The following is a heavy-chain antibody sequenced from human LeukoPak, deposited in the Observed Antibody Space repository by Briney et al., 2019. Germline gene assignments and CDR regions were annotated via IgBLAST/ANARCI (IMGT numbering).Heavy chain of an antibody. V-gene: IGHV4-4*02. J-gene: IGHJ4*02. Sequence: PSETLSLTCAVSGGSISSSNWWSWVRQPPGKGLEWIGEIYHSGSTNYNPSLRSRVTISVDKSKNQFSLKLSSVTAADTAVYYCARDENFKYSGYVRELDYWGQGTLVTVSS. CDR3: ARDENFKYSGYVRELDY. CDR1: GGSISSSNW. D-gene: IGHD5-12*01. CDR2: IYHSGST.